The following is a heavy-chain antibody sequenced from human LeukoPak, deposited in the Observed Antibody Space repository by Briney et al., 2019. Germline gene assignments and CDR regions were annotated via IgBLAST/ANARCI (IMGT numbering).Heavy chain of an antibody. CDR3: AKRDYGDYGIDY. CDR2: IRYDGSNK. CDR1: GFTFSSYG. J-gene: IGHJ4*02. Sequence: GGSLRLSCAASGFTFSSYGMHWVRQAPGKGLEWVAFIRYDGSNKYYADSVKGRFTISRDNSKNTLYLQMNCLRAEDTAVYYCAKRDYGDYGIDYWGQGTLVTVSS. V-gene: IGHV3-30*02. D-gene: IGHD4-17*01.